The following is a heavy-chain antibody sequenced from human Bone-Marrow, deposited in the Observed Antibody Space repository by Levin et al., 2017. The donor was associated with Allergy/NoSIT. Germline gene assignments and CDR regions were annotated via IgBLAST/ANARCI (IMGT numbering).Heavy chain of an antibody. Sequence: SQTLSLTCTVSGGSIGSYYWTWIRQPPGKGLEWIGYVYYGGSTSYNPSLKSRATISVDTSKNQFSLKLSPVTPPDPAVYYCAREKGSYVDSWGQGTLVTVSS. CDR2: VYYGGST. J-gene: IGHJ4*02. CDR1: GGSIGSYY. CDR3: AREKGSYVDS. V-gene: IGHV4-59*01.